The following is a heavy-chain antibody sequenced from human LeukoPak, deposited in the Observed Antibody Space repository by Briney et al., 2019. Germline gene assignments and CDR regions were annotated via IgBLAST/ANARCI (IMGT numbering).Heavy chain of an antibody. CDR3: ASLRGYCSSTSCDD. CDR2: IRSSGSNI. V-gene: IGHV3-11*01. J-gene: IGHJ4*02. CDR1: GFTFSDYY. D-gene: IGHD2-2*01. Sequence: GGSLRLSCAPSGFTFSDYYMSWLRQAPGKGLEWVSYIRSSGSNIYYADSVKGRFTISRDNAKNSLYLQMNSLRAEDTAVYYCASLRGYCSSTSCDDWGQGTLVTVSS.